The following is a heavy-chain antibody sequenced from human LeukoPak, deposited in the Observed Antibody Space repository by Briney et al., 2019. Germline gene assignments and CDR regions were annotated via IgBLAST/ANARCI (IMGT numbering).Heavy chain of an antibody. CDR2: INHSGST. V-gene: IGHV4-34*01. J-gene: IGHJ5*02. CDR3: ANGKYQLLSSWFDP. Sequence: SETLSLTCAVYGGSFSGYYWSWIRQPPGKGLEWIGEINHSGSTNYNPSLKSRVTISVDTSKNQFSLKPSSVTAADTAVYYCANGKYQLLSSWFDPWGQGTLVTVSS. D-gene: IGHD2-2*01. CDR1: GGSFSGYY.